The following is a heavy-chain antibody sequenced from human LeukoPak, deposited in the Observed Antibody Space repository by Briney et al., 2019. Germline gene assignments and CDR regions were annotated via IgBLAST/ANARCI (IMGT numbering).Heavy chain of an antibody. V-gene: IGHV4-4*07. Sequence: PSETLSLTCTVSGGSISSYYWNWIRQPAGKGLEWIGRIHTSGSTNYNPSLKSRVTMSVDTSKNKFSLKLSSVTAADTAMYYCARVICSGGSCRFDYWGQGTLVTVSS. J-gene: IGHJ4*02. CDR3: ARVICSGGSCRFDY. CDR2: IHTSGST. CDR1: GGSISSYY. D-gene: IGHD2-15*01.